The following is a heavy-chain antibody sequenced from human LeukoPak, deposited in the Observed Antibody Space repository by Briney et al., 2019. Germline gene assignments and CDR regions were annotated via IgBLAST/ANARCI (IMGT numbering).Heavy chain of an antibody. V-gene: IGHV3-48*03. D-gene: IGHD3-16*01. CDR1: GFTFSSYE. CDR3: ARDLVRRGDYGMDV. CDR2: ISSSGSTI. J-gene: IGHJ6*02. Sequence: GGSLRLSCAASGFTFSSYEMNWVRQAPGKGLELVSYISSSGSTIYYADSVKGRFTISRDNAKNSLYLQMNSLRAEDTAVYYCARDLVRRGDYGMDVWGQGTTVTVSS.